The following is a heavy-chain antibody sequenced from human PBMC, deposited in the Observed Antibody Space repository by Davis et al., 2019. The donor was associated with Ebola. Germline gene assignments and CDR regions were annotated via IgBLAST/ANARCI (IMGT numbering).Heavy chain of an antibody. V-gene: IGHV3-30*19. CDR1: GFTSSSHG. CDR3: ARMELRGDSGSAFDI. J-gene: IGHJ3*02. CDR2: ILHDGSNK. Sequence: GESLKISCAAPGFTSSSHGMHWVRQAPGNGLERVAAILHDGSNKYYADSVKVRFTISRDNSKNTLYLQMNSLRPEDTALYYCARMELRGDSGSAFDIWGQGTMVTVSS. D-gene: IGHD1-7*01.